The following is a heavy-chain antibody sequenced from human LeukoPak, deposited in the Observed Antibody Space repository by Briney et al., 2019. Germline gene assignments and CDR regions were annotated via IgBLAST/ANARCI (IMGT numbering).Heavy chain of an antibody. D-gene: IGHD5-12*01. J-gene: IGHJ4*02. CDR3: ARGRHSGYDYILDY. CDR1: GFTFSNYA. Sequence: GRSLRLSCAASGFTFSNYAIHWVRRAPGKGPEWVAFISYDGINQYYGDSVKGRFSISRDNSKDTLSLQMNSLRAEDTAVYYCARGRHSGYDYILDYWGQGTLVTVSS. CDR2: ISYDGINQ. V-gene: IGHV3-30*01.